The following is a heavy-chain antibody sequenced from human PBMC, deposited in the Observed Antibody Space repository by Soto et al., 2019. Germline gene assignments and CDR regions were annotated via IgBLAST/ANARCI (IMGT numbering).Heavy chain of an antibody. Sequence: EVQLFESGGGLVQPGGSLRLSCAASGFTFSSYAMIWVRQAPGKGLEWVSAISGSGGSTYYADSVKGRFTISRDNSKNTLYLQMNSLRAEDTAVYYCAKVIAYYDFWSGYGSRGHFDYWGQGTLVTVSS. CDR2: ISGSGGST. V-gene: IGHV3-23*01. CDR3: AKVIAYYDFWSGYGSRGHFDY. J-gene: IGHJ4*02. CDR1: GFTFSSYA. D-gene: IGHD3-3*01.